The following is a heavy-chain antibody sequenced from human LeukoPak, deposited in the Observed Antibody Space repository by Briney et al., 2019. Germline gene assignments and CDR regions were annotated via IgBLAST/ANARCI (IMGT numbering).Heavy chain of an antibody. CDR2: IKQDGSKK. D-gene: IGHD2-15*01. V-gene: IGHV3-7*01. J-gene: IGHJ3*02. CDR3: TRHRSGGSQDDAFDI. CDR1: EFTFGKYW. Sequence: GRSLRLSCAASEFTFGKYWMSWVRQAPGKGLEWVADIKQDGSKKYYVDSVKGRFTISRQNAKNSLFLQMNSLRAEDTAVYYCTRHRSGGSQDDAFDIWGQGTMATVSS.